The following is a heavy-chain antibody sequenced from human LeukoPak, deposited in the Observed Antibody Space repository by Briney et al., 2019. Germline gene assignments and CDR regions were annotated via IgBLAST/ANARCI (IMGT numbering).Heavy chain of an antibody. D-gene: IGHD5-24*01. CDR3: AEDMARDGYNYGVDY. V-gene: IGHV3-30*02. CDR2: IRYDGSNK. Sequence: GGSLRLSCAASGFTFSSYGMHWVRQAPGKGLEWEAFIRYDGSNKYYADSVKGRFTISRDNSKNTLYLQMNSLRAEDTAVYYCAEDMARDGYNYGVDYWGQGTLVTVSS. CDR1: GFTFSSYG. J-gene: IGHJ4*02.